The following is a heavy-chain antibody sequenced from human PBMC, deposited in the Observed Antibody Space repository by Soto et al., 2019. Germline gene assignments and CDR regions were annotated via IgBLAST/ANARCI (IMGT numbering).Heavy chain of an antibody. Sequence: TSETLSLTCAVSGGSISSSNWWSWVRQPPGKGLEWIGEIYHSGSTNYNPSLKSRVTISVDKSKNQFSLKLSSVTAADTAVYYCAGRQYYYDSSGYPDDYWGQGTLVTVSS. D-gene: IGHD3-22*01. V-gene: IGHV4-4*02. CDR3: AGRQYYYDSSGYPDDY. J-gene: IGHJ4*02. CDR2: IYHSGST. CDR1: GGSISSSNW.